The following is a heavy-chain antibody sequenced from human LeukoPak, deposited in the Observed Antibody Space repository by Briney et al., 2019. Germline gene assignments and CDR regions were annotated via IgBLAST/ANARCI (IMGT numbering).Heavy chain of an antibody. V-gene: IGHV1-46*01. CDR1: GYTFTSYY. CDR2: INPSGGST. J-gene: IGHJ4*02. D-gene: IGHD3-3*01. CDR3: ARELRSGYYRWIDY. Sequence: ASVKVSCKASGYTFTSYYIHWVRQAPGQGLGWMGIINPSGGSTSYAQKFQGRVTMTRDTSTSTVYTELSSLRSEDTAVYYCARELRSGYYRWIDYWGQGTLVTVSS.